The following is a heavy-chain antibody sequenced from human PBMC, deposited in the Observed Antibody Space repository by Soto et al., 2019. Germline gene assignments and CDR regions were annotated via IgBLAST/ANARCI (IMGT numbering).Heavy chain of an antibody. Sequence: PGGSLRLSCAASGFTFSSDGMHWVRQAPGKGLEWVAVIWYDGSNKYYADSVKGRFTISRDNSKNTLYLQMNSLRAEDTAVYYCARDDIYDYVWGSYRPIDYWGQGTLVTVSS. CDR3: ARDDIYDYVWGSYRPIDY. CDR1: GFTFSSDG. V-gene: IGHV3-33*01. CDR2: IWYDGSNK. J-gene: IGHJ4*02. D-gene: IGHD3-16*02.